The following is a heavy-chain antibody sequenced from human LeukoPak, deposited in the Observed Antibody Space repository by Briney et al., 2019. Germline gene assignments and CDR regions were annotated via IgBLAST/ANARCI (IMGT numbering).Heavy chain of an antibody. D-gene: IGHD6-6*01. Sequence: SETLSLTCTVSGGSISSYYWSWIRQPPGKGLEWIGYIYYSGSTNYNPSLKSRVTISVDTSKNQFSLKLSPVTAADTAVYYCAREYSSSYYYYYYMDVWGKGTTVTVSS. CDR2: IYYSGST. CDR1: GGSISSYY. V-gene: IGHV4-59*12. J-gene: IGHJ6*03. CDR3: AREYSSSYYYYYYMDV.